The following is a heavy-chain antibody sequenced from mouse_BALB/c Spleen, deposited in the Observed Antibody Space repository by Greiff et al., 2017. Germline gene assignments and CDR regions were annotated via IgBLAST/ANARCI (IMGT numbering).Heavy chain of an antibody. V-gene: IGHV1S137*01. D-gene: IGHD2-13*01. CDR2: ISTYYGDA. Sequence: QVQLQQSGAELVRPGVSVKISCKGSGYTFTDYAMHWVKQSHAKSLEWIGVISTYYGDASYNQKFKGKATMTVDKSSSTAYMELARLTSEDSAIYYCARGGERAMDYWGQGTSVTVSS. J-gene: IGHJ4*01. CDR1: GYTFTDYA. CDR3: ARGGERAMDY.